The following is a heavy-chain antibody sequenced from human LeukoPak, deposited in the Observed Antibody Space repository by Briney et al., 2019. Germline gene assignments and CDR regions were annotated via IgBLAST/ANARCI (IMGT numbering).Heavy chain of an antibody. CDR2: IYYSGST. Sequence: SETLSLTCTVSGGPISSSFWSWIRQPPGKGLEWIGHIYYSGSTNYNPSLKSRVTISVDTSKNQLSLKLSSVTAADTAVYYCARVGCSGGSCYPDYWGQGTLVTVSS. D-gene: IGHD2-15*01. V-gene: IGHV4-59*01. CDR3: ARVGCSGGSCYPDY. CDR1: GGPISSSF. J-gene: IGHJ4*02.